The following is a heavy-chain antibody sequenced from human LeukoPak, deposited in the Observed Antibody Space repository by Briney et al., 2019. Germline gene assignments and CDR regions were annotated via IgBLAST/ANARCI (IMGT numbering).Heavy chain of an antibody. J-gene: IGHJ6*03. V-gene: IGHV3-30*02. D-gene: IGHD5-12*01. Sequence: PGGPLRLSCAASGFIFSTYGMHWVRQAPGKGLEWVAFIRYDGSNTYYIDSVKGRFAISRDNSKNTLYLQMNNLRAEDTALYYCAKNNGSSVRESSHYYYYLDVWGEGTTVIVSS. CDR3: AKNNGSSVRESSHYYYYLDV. CDR1: GFIFSTYG. CDR2: IRYDGSNT.